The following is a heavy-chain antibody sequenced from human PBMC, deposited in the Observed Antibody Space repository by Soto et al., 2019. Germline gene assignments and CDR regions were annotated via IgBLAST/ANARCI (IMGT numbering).Heavy chain of an antibody. Sequence: SETLSLTCTVSGGSISSYYWSWIRQPPGKGLEWIGYIYYSGSTNYNPSLKSRVTISVDTSKNQFSLKLSSVTAADTAVYYCATLAGWYRPRDDAFDIWGQGTMVTVSS. D-gene: IGHD6-19*01. CDR3: ATLAGWYRPRDDAFDI. V-gene: IGHV4-59*01. J-gene: IGHJ3*02. CDR1: GGSISSYY. CDR2: IYYSGST.